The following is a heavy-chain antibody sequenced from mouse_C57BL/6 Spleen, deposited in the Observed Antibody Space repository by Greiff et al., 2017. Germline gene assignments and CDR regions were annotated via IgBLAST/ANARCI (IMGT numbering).Heavy chain of an antibody. CDR1: GFNIKNTY. V-gene: IGHV14-3*01. D-gene: IGHD1-1*01. Sequence: VQLQQSVAELVRPGASVKLSCTASGFNIKNTYMHWVKQRPEQGLEWIGRIDPANGNTKYAPKFQGKATITADSSSNTAYLQLSSLTSEDTAIYYWARDYGSSYWYFDVWGTGTTVTVSS. CDR2: IDPANGNT. CDR3: ARDYGSSYWYFDV. J-gene: IGHJ1*03.